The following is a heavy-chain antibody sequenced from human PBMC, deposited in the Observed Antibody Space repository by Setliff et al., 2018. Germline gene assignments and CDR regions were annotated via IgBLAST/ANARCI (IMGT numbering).Heavy chain of an antibody. CDR3: AKGRVGATIGGSFDY. Sequence: QPGGSLRLSCAASGFTFSSYGMHWVRQAPGKGLEWVAFIRYDGSNKYYADSVKGRFTISRDNSKNTLYLQMNSLRAEDTAVYYCAKGRVGATIGGSFDYWGQGTLVTVSS. CDR2: IRYDGSNK. V-gene: IGHV3-30*02. CDR1: GFTFSSYG. D-gene: IGHD1-26*01. J-gene: IGHJ4*02.